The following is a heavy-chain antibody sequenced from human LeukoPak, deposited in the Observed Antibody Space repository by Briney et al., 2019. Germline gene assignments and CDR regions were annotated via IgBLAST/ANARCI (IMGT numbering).Heavy chain of an antibody. V-gene: IGHV4-59*01. CDR3: ARWSSGYYNYFDY. CDR1: GGSISSYY. Sequence: SETLSLTCTVSGGSISSYYWSWIRQPPGQGLEWIGYIYYSGSTNYNPSLTSRVTISVDTSKNQFSLKLSSVTAADTAVYYCARWSSGYYNYFDYWGQGTLVTVSS. J-gene: IGHJ4*02. CDR2: IYYSGST. D-gene: IGHD3-22*01.